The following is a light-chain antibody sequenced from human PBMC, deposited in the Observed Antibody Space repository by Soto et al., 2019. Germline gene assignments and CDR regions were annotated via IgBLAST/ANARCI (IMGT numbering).Light chain of an antibody. V-gene: IGKV3-15*01. Sequence: IVLTQSPSTLSLSPGRRSTLPCRACQSVSSNYLAWYQQKPGQAPRLXIYGASTRATGIPARFSGSGSGTEFTLTISSLQSEDFAVYYCQQYNNWPPITFGQGTRLEIK. CDR2: GAS. J-gene: IGKJ5*01. CDR3: QQYNNWPPIT. CDR1: QSVSSN.